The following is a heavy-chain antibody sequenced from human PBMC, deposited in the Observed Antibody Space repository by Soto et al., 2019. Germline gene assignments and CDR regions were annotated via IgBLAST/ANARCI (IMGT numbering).Heavy chain of an antibody. J-gene: IGHJ6*02. V-gene: IGHV3-21*01. CDR1: GFTFSSYS. Sequence: GGSLRLSCAASGFTFSSYSMDWVRQAPGKGLEWVSSISSSSSYIYYADSVKGRFTISRDNAKNSLYLQMNSLRAEDTAVYYCARVLRYFDWLSLGGMDVWGQGTTVTVSS. CDR2: ISSSSSYI. D-gene: IGHD3-9*01. CDR3: ARVLRYFDWLSLGGMDV.